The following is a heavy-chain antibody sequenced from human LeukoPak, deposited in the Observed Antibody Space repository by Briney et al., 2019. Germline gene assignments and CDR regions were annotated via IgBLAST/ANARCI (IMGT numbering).Heavy chain of an antibody. CDR2: MSGSGGST. J-gene: IGHJ4*02. Sequence: GGSLRLSCAASGFTFSSYAMSWVRQAPGKGLEWVSAMSGSGGSTNYGDSVKGRFTISRDNAKNTVYLQMNSLTEDDTAVYYCARDGGVGTPFDHWGQGALVTVSS. CDR1: GFTFSSYA. V-gene: IGHV3-23*01. CDR3: ARDGGVGTPFDH. D-gene: IGHD3-16*01.